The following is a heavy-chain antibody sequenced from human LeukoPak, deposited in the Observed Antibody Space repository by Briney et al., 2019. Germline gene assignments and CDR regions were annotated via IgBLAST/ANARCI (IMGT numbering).Heavy chain of an antibody. CDR1: GFTFSDYY. Sequence: PGGSLRLSCAASGFTFSDYYMSWIRQAPGKGLEWVSYMSSSDNSIYYADSVRGRFTISRDNAKNSLYLQMNSLRAEDTAVYYCAKDPARFGAPDWGQGTLVTVSS. CDR3: AKDPARFGAPD. V-gene: IGHV3-11*01. J-gene: IGHJ4*02. CDR2: MSSSDNSI. D-gene: IGHD3-10*01.